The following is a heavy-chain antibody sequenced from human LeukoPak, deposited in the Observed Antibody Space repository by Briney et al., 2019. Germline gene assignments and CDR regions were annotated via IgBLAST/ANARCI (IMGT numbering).Heavy chain of an antibody. D-gene: IGHD6-19*01. CDR3: AKGRSGWYEGLDY. J-gene: IGHJ4*02. Sequence: PGGSLRLSCTPPGFTFSTYAMTWVRQTPGKGLEWVSVISHGGDSAWYADSVKGRFTISRDNSKSTQFLQMNSLRADDTAIYYCAKGRSGWYEGLDYWGQGSLVTVSS. V-gene: IGHV3-23*01. CDR1: GFTFSTYA. CDR2: ISHGGDSA.